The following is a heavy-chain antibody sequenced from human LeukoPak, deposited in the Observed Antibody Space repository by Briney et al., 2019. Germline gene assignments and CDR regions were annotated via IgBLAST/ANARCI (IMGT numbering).Heavy chain of an antibody. J-gene: IGHJ6*02. CDR1: GYSISSGYY. CDR3: ARDPEYSSGRTDYYGMDV. Sequence: SETLSLTCTVSGYSISSGYYWGWIRQPPGKGLGWIWSIYHSGSTYYNPSLKSRVTISVDTSKNQFSLKLSSVTAADTAVYYCARDPEYSSGRTDYYGMDVWGQGTTVTVSS. CDR2: IYHSGST. D-gene: IGHD6-19*01. V-gene: IGHV4-38-2*02.